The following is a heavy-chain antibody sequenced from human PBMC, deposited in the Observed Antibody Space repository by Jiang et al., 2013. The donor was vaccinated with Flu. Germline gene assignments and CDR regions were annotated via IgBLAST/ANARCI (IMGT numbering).Heavy chain of an antibody. V-gene: IGHV1-18*01. Sequence: LEWMGRVSSSNGKTKHAQRFQGRVIMTTDKSTTTAYMELKSLRSDDTAVYYCATVAGSGSPNFDYWGQGTLVTVSS. J-gene: IGHJ4*02. CDR2: VSSSNGKT. CDR3: ATVAGSGSPNFDY. D-gene: IGHD3-10*01.